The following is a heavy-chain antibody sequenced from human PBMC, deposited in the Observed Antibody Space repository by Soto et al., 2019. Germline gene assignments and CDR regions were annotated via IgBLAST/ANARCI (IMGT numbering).Heavy chain of an antibody. J-gene: IGHJ4*02. V-gene: IGHV6-1*01. CDR1: GDTASSNSAT. CDR2: TYYRSQWYS. D-gene: IGHD6-19*01. Sequence: PSQTLSLTCAISGDTASSNSATWNWIRQSPSRGLEWLGRTYYRSQWYSDYALSVKSRITINPDTTKNQFSLHLNSVTPEDTAVYYCARHEQREADPFDYWGQGTLVTVSS. CDR3: ARHEQREADPFDY.